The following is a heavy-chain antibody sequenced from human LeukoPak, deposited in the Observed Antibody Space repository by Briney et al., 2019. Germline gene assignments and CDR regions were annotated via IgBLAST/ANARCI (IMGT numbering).Heavy chain of an antibody. Sequence: GGSLRLSRAASGFTLSNYAIHWVRQAPAKGLEWVAVIPYDGSNKYYADSVKRRYTISRDNSKNTLYLQMNSQRAEDTDVYAWASSQLEGPIGILYYGMDVWGKGATVTVSS. CDR3: ASSQLEGPIGILYYGMDV. CDR2: IPYDGSNK. V-gene: IGHV3-30*04. D-gene: IGHD1-1*01. CDR1: GFTLSNYA. J-gene: IGHJ6*04.